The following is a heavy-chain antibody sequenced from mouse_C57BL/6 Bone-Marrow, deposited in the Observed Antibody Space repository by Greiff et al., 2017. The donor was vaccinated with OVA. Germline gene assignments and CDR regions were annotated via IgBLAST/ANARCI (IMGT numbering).Heavy chain of an antibody. D-gene: IGHD1-1*01. CDR3: ARITTVVGDY. CDR2: IYPRSGNN. J-gene: IGHJ2*01. CDR1: GYTFTSYG. Sequence: VQLQQSGAELARPGASVKLSCKASGYTFTSYGISWVKQRTGKGLEWIGEIYPRSGNNYYNETFKGKATLPADKSTSTAYMLLRSLTSEDSAVYFFARITTVVGDYWGQGTTLTVSS. V-gene: IGHV1-81*01.